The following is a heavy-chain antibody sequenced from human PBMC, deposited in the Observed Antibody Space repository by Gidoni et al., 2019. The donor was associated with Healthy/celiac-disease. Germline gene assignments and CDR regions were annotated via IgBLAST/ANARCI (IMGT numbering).Heavy chain of an antibody. D-gene: IGHD2-15*01. J-gene: IGHJ2*01. Sequence: EVQLVESGGGLVKPGGSLRLSCAASGFTFSSYSMNWVRQAPGKGLEWVSSISSSSSYIYYADSVKGRFTISRDNAKNSLYLQMNSLRAEDTAVYYCARDEDAVKYFDLWGRGTLVTVSS. V-gene: IGHV3-21*01. CDR3: ARDEDAVKYFDL. CDR1: GFTFSSYS. CDR2: ISSSSSYI.